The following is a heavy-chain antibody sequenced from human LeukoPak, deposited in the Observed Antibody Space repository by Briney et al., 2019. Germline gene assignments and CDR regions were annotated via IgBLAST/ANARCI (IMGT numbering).Heavy chain of an antibody. CDR3: ARVVQLGGWGVDAFDI. Sequence: ASVKVSCKASGYPFTGYYLHWVRQAPGQGLEWMGWISPNSGGTNYAQKFQGRVTMTRDTSISTAYMELSRLRSDDTAVYYCARVVQLGGWGVDAFDIWGQGTMVTVSS. CDR1: GYPFTGYY. J-gene: IGHJ3*02. V-gene: IGHV1-2*02. CDR2: ISPNSGGT. D-gene: IGHD6-13*01.